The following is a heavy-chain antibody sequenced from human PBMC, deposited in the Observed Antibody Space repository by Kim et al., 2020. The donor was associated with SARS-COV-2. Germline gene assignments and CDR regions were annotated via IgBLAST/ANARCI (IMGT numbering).Heavy chain of an antibody. CDR3: SRSSGGPYFDY. V-gene: IGHV3-53*01. CDR2: IYSGGST. J-gene: IGHJ4*02. D-gene: IGHD2-15*01. CDR1: GFTVSSNY. Sequence: GGSLRLSCAASGFTVSSNYMSWVRQAPGKGLEWVSVIYSGGSTYYADSVKGRFTISRDNSKNTLYLQMNSLRAEDTAVYYCSRSSGGPYFDYWGQGTLVTVSS.